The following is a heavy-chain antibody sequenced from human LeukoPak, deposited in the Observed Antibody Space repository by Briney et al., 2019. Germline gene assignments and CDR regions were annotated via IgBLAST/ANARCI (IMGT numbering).Heavy chain of an antibody. V-gene: IGHV3-23*01. CDR1: GFTFSRNA. CDR3: AKDADYLRSSGYLIPIDF. Sequence: GGSLRLSCAASGFTFSRNAMNWVRQAPGKGLEWVAAVSGNGLGTYYADSVKGRFNISRDNSRNTLYLQMNSLRIEDTAFYYCAKDADYLRSSGYLIPIDFWGQGTLVTVSS. J-gene: IGHJ4*02. CDR2: VSGNGLGT. D-gene: IGHD3-22*01.